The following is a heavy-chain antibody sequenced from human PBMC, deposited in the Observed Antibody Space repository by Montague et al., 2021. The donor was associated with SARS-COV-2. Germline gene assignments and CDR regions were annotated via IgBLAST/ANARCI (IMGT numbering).Heavy chain of an antibody. CDR3: ARRGTGDYELLDY. Sequence: SETLSLTCTISGGSMRRYYWTWIRQLPGKELEWIGAIYDSGGARYNPSLKSRVSISVDASKNQFSLRVTSVPAADTAVYFCARRGTGDYELLDYWGQGTLVTVSS. CDR1: GGSMRRYY. D-gene: IGHD3-16*01. CDR2: IYDSGGA. J-gene: IGHJ4*02. V-gene: IGHV4-59*01.